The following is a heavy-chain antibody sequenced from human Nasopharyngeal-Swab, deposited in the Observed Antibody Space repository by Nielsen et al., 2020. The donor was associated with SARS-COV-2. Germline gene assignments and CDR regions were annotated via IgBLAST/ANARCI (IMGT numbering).Heavy chain of an antibody. CDR1: GYTFTSYA. CDR2: INAGNGNT. D-gene: IGHD3-3*01. V-gene: IGHV1-3*01. Sequence: ASVKVSCKASGYTFTSYAMHWVRQAPGQRLEWMGWINAGNGNTKYSQKFQGRVTITRDTSASTAYMELSSLRSEDTAVYYCAIDTPAITIFGVVINYYYYYMDVWGKGTTVTVSS. J-gene: IGHJ6*03. CDR3: AIDTPAITIFGVVINYYYYYMDV.